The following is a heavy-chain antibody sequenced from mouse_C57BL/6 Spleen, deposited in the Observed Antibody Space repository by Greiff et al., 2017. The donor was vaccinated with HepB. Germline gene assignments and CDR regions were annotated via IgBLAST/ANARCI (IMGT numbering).Heavy chain of an antibody. CDR1: GYTFTDYY. D-gene: IGHD2-3*01. V-gene: IGHV1-26*01. Sequence: EVQLQQSGPELVKPGASVKISCKASGYTFTDYYMNWVKQSHGKSLEWIGDINPNNGGTSYNQKFKGKATLTVDKSSSTAYMVLRSLTSEDSAVYYCARWGKMRWLLFDYWGQGTTLTVSS. CDR3: ARWGKMRWLLFDY. CDR2: INPNNGGT. J-gene: IGHJ2*01.